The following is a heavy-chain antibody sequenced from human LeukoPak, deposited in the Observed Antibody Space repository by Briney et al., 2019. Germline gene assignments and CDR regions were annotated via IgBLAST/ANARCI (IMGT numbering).Heavy chain of an antibody. Sequence: GGSLRLSCAASGFTVSNNYMSWLRQPPGKGLEWVSIIFSGDRTYFADSVKGRFSISRDNSKNTLYLQMNSLRAEDTAVYYCARVGNYYDFDYWGQGTLVTVSS. CDR2: IFSGDRT. CDR1: GFTVSNNY. CDR3: ARVGNYYDFDY. V-gene: IGHV3-53*01. D-gene: IGHD1-26*01. J-gene: IGHJ4*02.